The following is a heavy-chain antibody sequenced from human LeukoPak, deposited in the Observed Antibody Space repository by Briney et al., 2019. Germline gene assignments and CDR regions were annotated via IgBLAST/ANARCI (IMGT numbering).Heavy chain of an antibody. CDR3: ARAPYYSHVAFYFDY. D-gene: IGHD3-22*01. Sequence: GGSLRLSCVVSGFTFSSYWMIWVRQAPGQGLEWVANMKQDGSEKYYVDSVKGRFTISRDNAKNSLYLQMNSLRAEDTAVYYCARAPYYSHVAFYFDYWGQGTLVTVSS. CDR2: MKQDGSEK. V-gene: IGHV3-7*03. J-gene: IGHJ4*02. CDR1: GFTFSSYW.